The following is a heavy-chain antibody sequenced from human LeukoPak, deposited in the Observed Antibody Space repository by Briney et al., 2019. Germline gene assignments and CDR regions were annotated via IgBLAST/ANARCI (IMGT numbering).Heavy chain of an antibody. CDR2: IYSGGST. J-gene: IGHJ4*02. CDR1: GFTVSSYY. D-gene: IGHD2-2*01. Sequence: PGGSLRLSCAASGFTVSSYYMSWVRQAPGKGLEWVSVIYSGGSTYYADSVKGRFTISRDNSKNTLYLQMNSLRAEDTAVYYCATWGDIVVVPAAPRDYWGQGTLVTVSS. V-gene: IGHV3-66*02. CDR3: ATWGDIVVVPAAPRDY.